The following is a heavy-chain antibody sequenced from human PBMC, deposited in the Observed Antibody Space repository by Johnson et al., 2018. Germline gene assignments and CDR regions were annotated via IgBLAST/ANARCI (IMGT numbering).Heavy chain of an antibody. CDR3: AKDDRDNRY. CDR2: ISTDGSNK. Sequence: QVQLVESGGGVVQPGRSLRLSCSASGFTFRTSGLHWVRQAPGKGLEWVAFISTDGSNKNHAESVGGRFTISRDKCKNTLYLEMSSLRPDDTAVYYSAKDDRDNRYWGQGTLVTVSS. D-gene: IGHD1-1*01. CDR1: GFTFRTSG. V-gene: IGHV3-30*18. J-gene: IGHJ4*02.